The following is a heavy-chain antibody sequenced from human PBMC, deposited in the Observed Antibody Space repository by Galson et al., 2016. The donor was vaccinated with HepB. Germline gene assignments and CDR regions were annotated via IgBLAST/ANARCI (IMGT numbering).Heavy chain of an antibody. CDR3: ARDRRRDGYNSRPDVFDV. Sequence: SVKVSCKASGGTFSSYAISWIRQAPGQGPEWMGGIIPIFDTVNYAQRFQGRLTITADMSTGTAYMELSSLRSEDTAVYYCARDRRRDGYNSRPDVFDVWGQGTMVTVSS. CDR1: GGTFSSYA. V-gene: IGHV1-69*06. CDR2: IIPIFDTV. J-gene: IGHJ3*01. D-gene: IGHD5-24*01.